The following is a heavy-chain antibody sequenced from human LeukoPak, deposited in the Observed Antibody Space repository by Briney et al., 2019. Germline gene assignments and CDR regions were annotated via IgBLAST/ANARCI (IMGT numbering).Heavy chain of an antibody. Sequence: PSETLSLTCAVYGGSFSGYYWSWIRQPPGKGLEWIGEINHSGSTNYNPALKGRVTISVDTSKNQFSLKGRSVTAADTAVYYCARGHVGSYAYYYYYGMDVWGQGTTVTVSS. CDR1: GGSFSGYY. D-gene: IGHD2-8*01. J-gene: IGHJ6*02. CDR3: ARGHVGSYAYYYYYGMDV. V-gene: IGHV4-34*01. CDR2: INHSGST.